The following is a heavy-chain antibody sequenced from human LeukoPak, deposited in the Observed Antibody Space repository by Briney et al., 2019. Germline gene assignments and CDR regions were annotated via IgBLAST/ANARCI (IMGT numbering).Heavy chain of an antibody. V-gene: IGHV3-30*02. J-gene: IGHJ4*02. Sequence: GGSLRLSCAASGFTFSSYGMHWVRQAPGKELEWVAFIRYDGTNKYYADSVNGRFTISRDNSKNTLYLQMNSLRAEDTAVYYCAKDSWEVGATSEIDYWGQGTLVTVSS. CDR1: GFTFSSYG. D-gene: IGHD1-26*01. CDR3: AKDSWEVGATSEIDY. CDR2: IRYDGTNK.